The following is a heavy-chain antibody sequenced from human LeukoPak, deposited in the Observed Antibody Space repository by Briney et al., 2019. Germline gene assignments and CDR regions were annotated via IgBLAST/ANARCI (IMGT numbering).Heavy chain of an antibody. Sequence: GSLRLFCVGAGFPFRSHCMHWVRQAPGQGLEWVAVIWSVGGAEYYADSVKGRFTISRDNSKNMLFLQMNSLRAEDTAVYYCAKGGNPDYWGQGTLVTVSS. D-gene: IGHD1-26*01. CDR1: GFPFRSHC. J-gene: IGHJ4*02. CDR3: AKGGNPDY. V-gene: IGHV3-33*06. CDR2: IWSVGGAE.